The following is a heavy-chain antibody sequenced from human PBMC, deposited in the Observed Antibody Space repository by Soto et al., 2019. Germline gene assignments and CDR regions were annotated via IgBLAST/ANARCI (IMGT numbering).Heavy chain of an antibody. CDR2: IIPIFGTA. D-gene: IGHD3-10*01. J-gene: IGHJ6*02. Sequence: QVQLVQSGAEVKKPGSSVKVSCKASGGTFSSYAISWVRQAPGQGLEWMGGIIPIFGTANYAQKFQGRVTITADESTITAYMELSSLRSEDTAVYYCARVVSGSTEVYYYGMDVWGQGTTVTVSS. V-gene: IGHV1-69*01. CDR1: GGTFSSYA. CDR3: ARVVSGSTEVYYYGMDV.